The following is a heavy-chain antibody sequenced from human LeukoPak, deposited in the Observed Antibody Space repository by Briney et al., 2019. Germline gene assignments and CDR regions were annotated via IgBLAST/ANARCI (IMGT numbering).Heavy chain of an antibody. CDR3: SKLAVASVDS. D-gene: IGHD6-19*01. J-gene: IGHJ4*02. Sequence: PGGSLRLSCAASGFSFSDYEMNWVRQSPAKGLEWVSNISPNGGTKYYAGSVKGRFTISRDNAKNSLYLQMNSLRAEDTGVYFCSKLAVASVDSWGQGTLVTVSS. CDR2: ISPNGGTK. CDR1: GFSFSDYE. V-gene: IGHV3-48*03.